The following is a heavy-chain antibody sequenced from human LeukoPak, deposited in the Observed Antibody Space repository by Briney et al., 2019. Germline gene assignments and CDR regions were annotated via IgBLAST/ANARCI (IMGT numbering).Heavy chain of an antibody. D-gene: IGHD6-13*01. J-gene: IGHJ4*02. CDR3: ARDDAKQQPYYFDY. CDR1: GGSISSGGYY. CDR2: IYYSGST. Sequence: SGTLSLTCAVSGGSISSGGYYWSWIRQHPGKGLEWIGYIYYSGSTYYNPSLKSRVTLSVDTSKNQFSLKLSSVTAADTAVYYCARDDAKQQPYYFDYWGQGTLVTVSS. V-gene: IGHV4-31*11.